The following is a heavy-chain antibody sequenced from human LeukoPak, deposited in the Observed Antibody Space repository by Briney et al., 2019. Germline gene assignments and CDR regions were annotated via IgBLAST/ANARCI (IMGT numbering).Heavy chain of an antibody. CDR2: ISGSGGST. CDR1: GFTFSSYA. D-gene: IGHD3-22*01. J-gene: IGHJ4*02. V-gene: IGHV3-23*01. Sequence: GGSLRLSCAASGFTFSSYAMSWVRQAPGKGLEWASAISGSGGSTYYADSVKGRFTISRDNSKNTLYLQMNSLRAEDTAVYYCAKRGLYYYDSSGYYQYWGQGTLVTVSS. CDR3: AKRGLYYYDSSGYYQY.